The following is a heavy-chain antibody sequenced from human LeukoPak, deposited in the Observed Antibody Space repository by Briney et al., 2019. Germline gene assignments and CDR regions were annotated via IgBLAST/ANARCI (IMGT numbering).Heavy chain of an antibody. CDR2: INPNSGGT. CDR3: ARDKWVGVVVPAAMGV. J-gene: IGHJ6*04. CDR1: GGTFSSYA. D-gene: IGHD2-2*01. Sequence: ASVKVSCKASGGTFSSYAISWVRQDPGQGLEWMGWINPNSGGTNYAQKFQGRVTMTRDTSISTAYMELSRLRSDDTAVYYCARDKWVGVVVPAAMGVWGKGTTVTVSS. V-gene: IGHV1-2*02.